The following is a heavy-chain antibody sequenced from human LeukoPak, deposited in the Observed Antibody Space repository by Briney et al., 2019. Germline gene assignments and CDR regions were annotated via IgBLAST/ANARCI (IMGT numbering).Heavy chain of an antibody. CDR2: IKQHGIEK. Sequence: GGSLRLSCAASGFTFSGSAIHWVRQASGKGLECVANIKQHGIEKYYVDSVKGRFTISRDNAKNSLYLQMNSLRAEDTAVYYCARDLGGYSYGSRTIDYWGQGTLVTVSS. D-gene: IGHD5-18*01. V-gene: IGHV3-7*01. J-gene: IGHJ4*02. CDR1: GFTFSGSA. CDR3: ARDLGGYSYGSRTIDY.